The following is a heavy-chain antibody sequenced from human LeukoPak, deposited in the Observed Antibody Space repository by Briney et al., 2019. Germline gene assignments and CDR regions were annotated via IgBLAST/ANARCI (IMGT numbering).Heavy chain of an antibody. Sequence: GASVKVSCKASGGTFSSYAISWVRQAPGQGLEWMGGIIPIFGTANYAQKFQGRVTITADESTSTAYMELSSLRSEDTAVYYCATAPHYYDSSFDYWGQGTLVTVSS. CDR1: GGTFSSYA. J-gene: IGHJ4*02. D-gene: IGHD3-22*01. V-gene: IGHV1-69*13. CDR2: IIPIFGTA. CDR3: ATAPHYYDSSFDY.